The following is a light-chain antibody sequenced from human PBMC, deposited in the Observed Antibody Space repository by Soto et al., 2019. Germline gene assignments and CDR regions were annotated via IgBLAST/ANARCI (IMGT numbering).Light chain of an antibody. Sequence: EIVLTQSPGTLSLSPGERATLSCRASERLSSVYLAWYQQIPGQPPRLLIYGASNRATGIPDRFSGSGSGTNFTLIINRLEPEDVVIYYCQQYGGSPLITFGQVTRLEI. V-gene: IGKV3-20*01. CDR1: ERLSSVY. CDR3: QQYGGSPLIT. J-gene: IGKJ5*01. CDR2: GAS.